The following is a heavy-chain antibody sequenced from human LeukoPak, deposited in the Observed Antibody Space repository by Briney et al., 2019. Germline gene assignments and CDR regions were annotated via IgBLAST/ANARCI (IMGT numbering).Heavy chain of an antibody. D-gene: IGHD6-13*01. CDR2: ISWDGSSM. J-gene: IGHJ4*02. CDR3: ATSSSWDNYYFDY. CDR1: GFTFSTHW. V-gene: IGHV3-43*01. Sequence: GGSLRLSCAASGFTFSTHWVHWVRQAPGKGLEWVSLISWDGSSMHYADSVKGRFTISRDNSKNSLYLQMNSLRTEDTALYYCATSSSWDNYYFDYWGQGTLVTVSS.